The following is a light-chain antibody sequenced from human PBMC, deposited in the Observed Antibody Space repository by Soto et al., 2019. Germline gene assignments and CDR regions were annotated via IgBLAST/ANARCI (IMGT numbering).Light chain of an antibody. CDR3: ATWDSRLRIVV. CDR1: SSNLGNNF. Sequence: QSVLTQPPSVSAAPGQTVTISCSGSSSNLGNNFVSWYQQFPGTAPRLLILDNDKRPSGITDRISASKSSTSATLVITGLQTGDEADYYCATWDSRLRIVVFGGGTQLTVL. CDR2: DND. V-gene: IGLV1-51*01. J-gene: IGLJ2*01.